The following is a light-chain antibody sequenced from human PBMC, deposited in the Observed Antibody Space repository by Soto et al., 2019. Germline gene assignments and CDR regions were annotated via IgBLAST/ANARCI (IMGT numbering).Light chain of an antibody. CDR1: QSVSSN. CDR2: GAS. V-gene: IGKV3-15*01. Sequence: EIVMTQSPATLSVSPGERATLSCRASQSVSSNLAWYQQKPGQAPRLLIYGASTRATGIPARFSDSGSGTAFTLTISSLQSEDFTVYYCQQYNNWPPWTFGQGTQVEIK. J-gene: IGKJ1*01. CDR3: QQYNNWPPWT.